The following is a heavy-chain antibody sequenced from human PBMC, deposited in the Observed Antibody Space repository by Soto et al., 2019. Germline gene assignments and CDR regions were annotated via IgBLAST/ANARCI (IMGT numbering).Heavy chain of an antibody. Sequence: QVQLQESGPGLVKPSETLSLTCTVSGGSISGGGYYWSWIRQPPGKGLEWIGYTYDSGSTYYNPSLKSRINISLSTSKNQFSLRLTSVTAADTAVYYCAREIIPLTTDWYFDLWGRGTLVTVSS. CDR1: GGSISGGGYY. D-gene: IGHD4-17*01. J-gene: IGHJ2*01. CDR3: AREIIPLTTDWYFDL. CDR2: TYDSGST. V-gene: IGHV4-30-4*01.